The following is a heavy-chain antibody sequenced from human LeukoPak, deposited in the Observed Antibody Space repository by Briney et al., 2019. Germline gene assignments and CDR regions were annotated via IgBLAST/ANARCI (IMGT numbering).Heavy chain of an antibody. CDR2: ISWNSGSI. V-gene: IGHV3-9*01. Sequence: GRSLRLSCAASGFTFDDYAMHWVRQAPGKGLEWVSGISWNSGSIGYADSVKGRFTISRDNAKNSLYLQMNSLRAEDTALYYCAKDRAPLAAGFDYWGQGTLVTVSS. CDR1: GFTFDDYA. J-gene: IGHJ4*02. CDR3: AKDRAPLAAGFDY. D-gene: IGHD6-25*01.